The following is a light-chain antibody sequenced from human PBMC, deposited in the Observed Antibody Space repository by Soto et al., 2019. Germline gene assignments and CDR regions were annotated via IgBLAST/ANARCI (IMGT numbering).Light chain of an antibody. J-gene: IGKJ1*01. CDR3: QQSYSAPRT. V-gene: IGKV1-39*01. Sequence: DIQMNQSPSSLSASVGDRVTITCRASQSISNYLNWYQQKPGKAPKLLIYAASSLQSGVPSKFSGSGSGTYFTLTISSLQPEDFATYYCQQSYSAPRTFGQGTKVEIK. CDR1: QSISNY. CDR2: AAS.